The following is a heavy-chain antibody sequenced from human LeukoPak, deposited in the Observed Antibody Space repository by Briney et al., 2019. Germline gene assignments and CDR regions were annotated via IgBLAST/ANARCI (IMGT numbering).Heavy chain of an antibody. Sequence: SETLSLTCTVSGGSISSYYWSWIRQPPGKGLEWIGYIYYSGGTNYNPSLKSRVTISVDTTKNQFSLRLTFVTAADTAVYYCARDGSNWYNYYYMDVWGKGTTVTVSS. J-gene: IGHJ6*03. D-gene: IGHD6-13*01. CDR1: GGSISSYY. CDR3: ARDGSNWYNYYYMDV. CDR2: IYYSGGT. V-gene: IGHV4-59*01.